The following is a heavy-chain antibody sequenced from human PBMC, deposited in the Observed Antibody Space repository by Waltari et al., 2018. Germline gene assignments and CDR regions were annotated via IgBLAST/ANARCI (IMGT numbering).Heavy chain of an antibody. CDR2: MNPNSGNT. D-gene: IGHD2-2*01. J-gene: IGHJ3*02. Sequence: QVQLVQSGAEVKKHGASVKVTCKASGYTFTSYDINWVRQARGQGLEWMGWMNPNSGNTGYAQKFQGRVTMTRNTSISTAYMELSSLRSEDTAVYYCATDCSSTSCYGDAFDIWGQGTMVTVSS. V-gene: IGHV1-8*01. CDR1: GYTFTSYD. CDR3: ATDCSSTSCYGDAFDI.